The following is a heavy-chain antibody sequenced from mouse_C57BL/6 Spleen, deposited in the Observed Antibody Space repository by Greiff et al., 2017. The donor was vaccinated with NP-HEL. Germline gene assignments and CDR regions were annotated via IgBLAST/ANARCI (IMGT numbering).Heavy chain of an antibody. Sequence: VQLQESGAELVRPGASVTLSCKASGYTFTDYEMHWVKQTPVHGLEWIGAIDPETGGTAYNQKFKGKAILTADKSSSTAYMELRSLTSEDSAVYYCTRGVDYWGQGTSVTVSS. V-gene: IGHV1-15*01. J-gene: IGHJ4*01. CDR1: GYTFTDYE. CDR2: IDPETGGT. CDR3: TRGVDY.